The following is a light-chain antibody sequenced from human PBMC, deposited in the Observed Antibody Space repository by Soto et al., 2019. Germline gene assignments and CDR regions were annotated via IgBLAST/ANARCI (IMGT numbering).Light chain of an antibody. V-gene: IGLV2-14*01. J-gene: IGLJ1*01. CDR2: EVS. CDR3: NSYTSKSTGV. CDR1: SSDVGGYNY. Sequence: QSALTQPASVSGSPGQSITISCTGTSSDVGGYNYVSWYQQHPGKAPKLISYEVSNRPSGVSNRFSGSKSGNTASLTISGLQAEDEGDYYRNSYTSKSTGVFGTGTKLTVL.